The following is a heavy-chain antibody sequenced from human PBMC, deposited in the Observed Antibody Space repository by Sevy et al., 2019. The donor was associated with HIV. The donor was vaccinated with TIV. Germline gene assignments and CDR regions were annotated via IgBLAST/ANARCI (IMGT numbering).Heavy chain of an antibody. CDR3: STDIVGVARGY. Sequence: GGSLRLSCVASGFTFSHAWMSWVRQAPGKGLEWVGRIKSKTDGGTTDYAAPVKGRFTISRDDSKNTLYVQMNSLKTEDTAVYYCSTDIVGVARGYWGQGTLVTVSS. V-gene: IGHV3-15*01. CDR2: IKSKTDGGTT. CDR1: GFTFSHAW. D-gene: IGHD1-26*01. J-gene: IGHJ4*02.